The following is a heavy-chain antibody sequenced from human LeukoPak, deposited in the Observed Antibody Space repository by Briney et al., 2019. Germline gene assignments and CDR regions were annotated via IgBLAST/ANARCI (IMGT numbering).Heavy chain of an antibody. Sequence: GGSLRLSRAASGFTFSSYWMTWVRQAPGKGLEWVASIKQDGSEKYCVDSVKGRFTISRDNAKNSLYLLMNSLRAEDTAVYYCARDAYNWNIDVFDIWGQGTMVTVSS. J-gene: IGHJ3*02. CDR1: GFTFSSYW. CDR3: ARDAYNWNIDVFDI. CDR2: IKQDGSEK. V-gene: IGHV3-7*01. D-gene: IGHD1/OR15-1a*01.